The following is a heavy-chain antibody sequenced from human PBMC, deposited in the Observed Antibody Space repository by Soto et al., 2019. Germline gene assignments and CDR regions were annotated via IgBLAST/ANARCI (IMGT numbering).Heavy chain of an antibody. CDR3: TRYSYGASEY. CDR2: ISGGGGGT. J-gene: IGHJ4*02. CDR1: GFIFSNYA. V-gene: IGHV3-23*01. D-gene: IGHD5-18*01. Sequence: GGSLRLSCSASGFIFSNYAMSWIRQAPGKGLEWVSSISGGGGGTHYADSVKGRFTISRDDSKNTLYLQMNSLKTEDTAVYYCTRYSYGASEYWGQGTLVTVSS.